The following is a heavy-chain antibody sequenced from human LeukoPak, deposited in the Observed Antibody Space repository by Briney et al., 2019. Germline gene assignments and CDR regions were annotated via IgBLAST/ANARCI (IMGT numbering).Heavy chain of an antibody. CDR3: AKDGNWARFED. CDR2: ITSRSTT. D-gene: IGHD7-27*01. V-gene: IGHV3-23*01. J-gene: IGHJ4*02. CDR1: GFIFSHYG. Sequence: PGGSLRLSCAGSGFIFSHYGMNWVRQAPGKGLEWVSGITSRSTTYYADSVKGRFTISRDNSKHMVWLQINSPTAEDTATYYCAKDGNWARFEDWGQGNLVTVSS.